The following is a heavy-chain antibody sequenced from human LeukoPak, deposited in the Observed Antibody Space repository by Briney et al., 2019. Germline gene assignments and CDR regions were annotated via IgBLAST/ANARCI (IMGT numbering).Heavy chain of an antibody. CDR2: INPSSGST. CDR1: GYTFTSYY. V-gene: IGHV1-46*01. CDR3: ARSRSTGHTIFDLIDY. Sequence: ASVKVSCKASGYTFTSYYMHWVRQAPGQGLEWMGIINPSSGSTSYAQKFQGRVTMTRDTSTSTVYMELSSLRSEDTAVYYCARSRSTGHTIFDLIDYWGQGTLVTVSS. J-gene: IGHJ4*02. D-gene: IGHD3-9*01.